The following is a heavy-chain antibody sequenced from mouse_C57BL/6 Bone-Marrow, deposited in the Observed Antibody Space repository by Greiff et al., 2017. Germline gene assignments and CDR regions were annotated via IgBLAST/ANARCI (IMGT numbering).Heavy chain of an antibody. V-gene: IGHV5-12*01. D-gene: IGHD5-1*01. CDR2: ISNGGGST. CDR1: GFTFSDYY. CDR3: ARQGAEYAYAMDY. Sequence: EVKLVESGGGLVQPGGSLKLSCAASGFTFSDYYMYWVRQTPEKRLEWVAYISNGGGSTYYPDTVKGRFTISRDNAKNTLYLQMSRLKSEDTAMYYCARQGAEYAYAMDYWGQGTSVTVSS. J-gene: IGHJ4*01.